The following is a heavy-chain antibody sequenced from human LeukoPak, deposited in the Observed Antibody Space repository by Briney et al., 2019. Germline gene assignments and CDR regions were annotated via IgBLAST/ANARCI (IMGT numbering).Heavy chain of an antibody. CDR1: GGFISSGSYY. CDR3: ARGYYYDSSGSVLWLDP. J-gene: IGHJ5*02. Sequence: PSETLSLTCTVSGGFISSGSYYWSWIRQPAGKGLEWIGRIYTSGSTNYNPSLKSRVTISVDTSKNQFSLKLSSVTAADTAVYYCARGYYYDSSGSVLWLDPWGLGTLVTVSS. CDR2: IYTSGST. V-gene: IGHV4-61*02. D-gene: IGHD3-22*01.